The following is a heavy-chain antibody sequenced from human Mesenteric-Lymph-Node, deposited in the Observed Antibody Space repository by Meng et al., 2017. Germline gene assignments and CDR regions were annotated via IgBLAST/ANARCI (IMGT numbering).Heavy chain of an antibody. CDR2: INADTGGT. D-gene: IGHD3-10*01. CDR1: GYTFTSYY. J-gene: IGHJ4*01. CDR3: VRDSYGFGDGGD. V-gene: IGHV1-46*01. Sequence: ASVKVSCKASGYTFTSYYMHWVRQAPGQGLEWMGLINADTGGTAYAQKFQGRVTVTRDTSTSTLYMELSSLRSEDTAVYYCVRDSYGFGDGGDWGQGTRVTVSS.